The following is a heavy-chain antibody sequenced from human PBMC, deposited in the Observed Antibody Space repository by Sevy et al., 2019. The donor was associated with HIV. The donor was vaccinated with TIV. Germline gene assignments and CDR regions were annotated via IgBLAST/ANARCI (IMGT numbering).Heavy chain of an antibody. Sequence: GGSLRLSCAASGFTVSSNYMSWVRQAPGKGLEWVSVIYSGGSTYYADSVKGRFTISRHNSKNTLYLQMNSLRAEDTAVYYWARGGIFGGGYYFDYWGQGTLVTVSS. D-gene: IGHD3-3*01. V-gene: IGHV3-53*04. CDR2: IYSGGST. CDR1: GFTVSSNY. CDR3: ARGGIFGGGYYFDY. J-gene: IGHJ4*02.